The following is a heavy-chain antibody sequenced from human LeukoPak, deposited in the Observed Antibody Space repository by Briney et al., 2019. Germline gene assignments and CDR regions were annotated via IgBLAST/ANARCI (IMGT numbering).Heavy chain of an antibody. V-gene: IGHV3-30*18. D-gene: IGHD6-13*01. CDR1: GFTFSSYA. Sequence: GGSLRLSCAASGFTFSSYAMHWVRQAPGKGLEWVALIAYDGTNKYYAESVKGRFTISRDDSKNTLYLQMNSLRAEDTAVYYCAKDRSSWYYYYGMDVWGRGTTVTVSS. CDR2: IAYDGTNK. CDR3: AKDRSSWYYYYGMDV. J-gene: IGHJ6*02.